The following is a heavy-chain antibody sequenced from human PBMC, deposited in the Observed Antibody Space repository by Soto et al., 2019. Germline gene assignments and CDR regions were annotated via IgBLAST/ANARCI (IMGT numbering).Heavy chain of an antibody. Sequence: SCKASGYTFTSYHMHWVRQPPGKGLEWIGEATPYGRSNYNPSLKSRVTISKDTSKNQFSLEVRSPTAADTAVYYCTTSGRTWPNSFDFWGQGAMLAVSS. V-gene: IGHV4-34*08. CDR3: TTSGRTWPNSFDF. CDR2: ATPYGRS. J-gene: IGHJ3*01. CDR1: GYTFTSYH.